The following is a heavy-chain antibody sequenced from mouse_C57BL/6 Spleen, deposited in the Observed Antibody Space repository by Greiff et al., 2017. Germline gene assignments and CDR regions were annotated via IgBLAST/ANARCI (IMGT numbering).Heavy chain of an antibody. V-gene: IGHV1-52*01. Sequence: QVQLQQPGAELVRPGSSVKLSCKASGYTFTSYWMHWVKQRPIQGLEWIGNIDPSDSETHYNQKFKDKATLTVDKSSSTAYMQLSSLTSEDSAVYYGARSTTVVNYFDYWGQGTTLTVSS. D-gene: IGHD1-1*01. CDR1: GYTFTSYW. J-gene: IGHJ2*01. CDR3: ARSTTVVNYFDY. CDR2: IDPSDSET.